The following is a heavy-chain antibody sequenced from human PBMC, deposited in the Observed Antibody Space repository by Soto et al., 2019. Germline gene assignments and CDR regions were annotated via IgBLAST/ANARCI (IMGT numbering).Heavy chain of an antibody. Sequence: QVQLVESGGGLVKPGGSLRLSCAASGFTFSDYYMSWIRQAPGKGQEWVSYISSSGSTIYYADSVTGRFTITRDNAKNSLYLQMNSLRADDTAVYYCARDSYCSSTSCPPSAAFDIWGQGTMVTVSS. D-gene: IGHD2-2*01. CDR3: ARDSYCSSTSCPPSAAFDI. CDR2: ISSSGSTI. V-gene: IGHV3-11*01. CDR1: GFTFSDYY. J-gene: IGHJ3*02.